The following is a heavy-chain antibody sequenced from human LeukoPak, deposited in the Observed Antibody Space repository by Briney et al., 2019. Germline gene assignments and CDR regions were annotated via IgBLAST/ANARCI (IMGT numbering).Heavy chain of an antibody. V-gene: IGHV5-51*01. D-gene: IGHD2-15*01. Sequence: GESLKISCKGSGYSFTSYWIGWVRQMPGKGLEWMGIIYPGDSDTRYSPSFQGQVTISADKSISTAYLQWSSLKASDTAMYYCARVVVVVAAPYGVGAFDIWGQGTMVTVSS. J-gene: IGHJ3*02. CDR1: GYSFTSYW. CDR2: IYPGDSDT. CDR3: ARVVVVVAAPYGVGAFDI.